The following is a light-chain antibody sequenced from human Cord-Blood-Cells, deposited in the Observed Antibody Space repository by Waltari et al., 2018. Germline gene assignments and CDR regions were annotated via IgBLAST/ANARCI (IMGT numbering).Light chain of an antibody. Sequence: DIVLTQSPATLSFSPGERATLSCSASQSVSSSLAWYQQKPGQAPRLLIYYASKRATGIPARFSGSGSGTDFTITISSLEPEDFAVYYCQQRSNWLTFGGGTKVEIK. J-gene: IGKJ4*01. V-gene: IGKV3-11*01. CDR3: QQRSNWLT. CDR2: YAS. CDR1: QSVSSS.